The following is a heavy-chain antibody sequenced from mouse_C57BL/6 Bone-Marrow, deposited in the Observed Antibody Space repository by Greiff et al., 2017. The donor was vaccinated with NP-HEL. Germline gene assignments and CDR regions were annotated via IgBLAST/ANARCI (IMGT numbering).Heavy chain of an antibody. D-gene: IGHD2-4*01. V-gene: IGHV5-6*01. CDR3: ASPYDYDVAWFAY. CDR1: GFTFSSYG. J-gene: IGHJ3*01. Sequence: EVHLVESGGDLVKPGGSLKLSCAASGFTFSSYGMSWVRQTPDKRLEWVATISSGGSCTYYPDSLKGGFTISRDNAKNTPYLQMSSLKSEDTAMYYCASPYDYDVAWFAYWGQGTLVTVSA. CDR2: ISSGGSCT.